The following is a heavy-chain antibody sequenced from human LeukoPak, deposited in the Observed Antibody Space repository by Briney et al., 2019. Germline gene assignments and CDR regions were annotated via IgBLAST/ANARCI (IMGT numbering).Heavy chain of an antibody. D-gene: IGHD4-23*01. J-gene: IGHJ6*02. CDR3: ARIMQTPWGMDV. CDR1: GGSISPYY. Sequence: SETLSLTCTVSGGSISPYYWSWLRQPPGKGLEYMGYIYYSGTTHYNPSLKSRVTISVDTSKNQFSLKVTYVSAADTAVYYCARIMQTPWGMDVWGQGTTVTVSS. V-gene: IGHV4-59*01. CDR2: IYYSGTT.